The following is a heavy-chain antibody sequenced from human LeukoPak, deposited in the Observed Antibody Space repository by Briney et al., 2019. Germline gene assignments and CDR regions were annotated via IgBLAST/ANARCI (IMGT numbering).Heavy chain of an antibody. CDR3: AELGITMIGGV. CDR1: GFTLSSYA. Sequence: GGSLRLSCAASGFTLSSYAMSWVRQAPGKGLEWVSAISGSGGSTYYADSVKGRFTISRDNSKNTRYLQMNSLRAEDTAVYYCAELGITMIGGVWGKGTTVTISS. CDR2: ISGSGGST. D-gene: IGHD3-10*02. J-gene: IGHJ6*04. V-gene: IGHV3-23*01.